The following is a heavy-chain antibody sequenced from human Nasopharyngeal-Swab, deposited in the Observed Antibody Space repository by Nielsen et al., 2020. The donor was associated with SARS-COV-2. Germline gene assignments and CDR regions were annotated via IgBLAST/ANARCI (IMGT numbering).Heavy chain of an antibody. CDR2: ISSSGNTI. CDR1: GFTFSDYY. Sequence: GESLKISCAASGFTFSDYYMSWIRQAPGKGLEWVSYISSSGNTIYYADSVKGRFTISRDNAKNSMYLQMNSLRAEEPAVYYCSKGPPLWFGELLLGLYYFDYWGQGTLVTVSS. J-gene: IGHJ4*02. CDR3: SKGPPLWFGELLLGLYYFDY. V-gene: IGHV3-11*01. D-gene: IGHD3-10*01.